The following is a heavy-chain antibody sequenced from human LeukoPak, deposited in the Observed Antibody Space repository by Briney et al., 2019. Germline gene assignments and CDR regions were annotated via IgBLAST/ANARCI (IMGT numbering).Heavy chain of an antibody. V-gene: IGHV3-9*01. D-gene: IGHD3-10*01. J-gene: IGHJ4*02. Sequence: AGGSLRLSCAASGFTFSSYAMSWVRQAPGKGLEWVTGISWNSGSIGYADSVKGRFTISRDNAKNSLYLQMNSLRAEDTALYYCAKDYYGSGSYFVPGSLWGQGTLVTVSS. CDR3: AKDYYGSGSYFVPGSL. CDR1: GFTFSSYA. CDR2: ISWNSGSI.